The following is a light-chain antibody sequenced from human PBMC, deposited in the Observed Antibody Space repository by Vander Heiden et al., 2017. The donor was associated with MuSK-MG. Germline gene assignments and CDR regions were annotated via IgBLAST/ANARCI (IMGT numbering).Light chain of an antibody. V-gene: IGKV3-11*01. CDR2: DAS. Sequence: DIVLTHSPATLPWSPGDSATLACRASKSVSKYLDRYQEKTGKAPRLLMYDASNRANGIPDRFSGSGSGTDFTLTSSSLEPEDFAAYYWQQRRNWHTFGHGTKVDIK. J-gene: IGKJ3*01. CDR3: QQRRNWHT. CDR1: KSVSKY.